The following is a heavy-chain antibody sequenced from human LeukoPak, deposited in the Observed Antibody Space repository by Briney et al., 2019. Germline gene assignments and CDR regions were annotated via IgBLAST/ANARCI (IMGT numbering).Heavy chain of an antibody. J-gene: IGHJ5*02. V-gene: IGHV4-31*03. CDR2: IYYSGST. CDR3: ATYRPGNENWFDP. CDR1: GGSISSGGYY. D-gene: IGHD2-21*01. Sequence: SQTLSLTCTVSGGSISSGGYYWSWIRQPPGKGLEWIGYIYYSGSTYYNPSLKSRVTISVDTSKNQFSLKLSSVTAADTAVYYCATYRPGNENWFDPWGQRTLVTVSS.